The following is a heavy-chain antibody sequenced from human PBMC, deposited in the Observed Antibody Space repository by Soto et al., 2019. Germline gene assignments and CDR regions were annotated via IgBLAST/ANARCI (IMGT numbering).Heavy chain of an antibody. Sequence: QVQLVQSGAEAKKPGSAVRVSCKASGGTFSDHGISWVRQAPGQGLEWMGGIIPIYGTTEYAQKFAARMSSAPDEWTSTFYMPPSKVRIDDTAEYFCAKISPTPSPDSLGIRSAHYYYYSMDVWGQGTTVTVSS. CDR1: GGTFSDHG. CDR3: AKISPTPSPDSLGIRSAHYYYYSMDV. J-gene: IGHJ6*02. V-gene: IGHV1-69*05. CDR2: IIPIYGTT. D-gene: IGHD3-3*02.